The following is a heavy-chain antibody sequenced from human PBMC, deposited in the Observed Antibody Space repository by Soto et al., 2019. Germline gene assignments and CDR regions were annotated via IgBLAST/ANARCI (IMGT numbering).Heavy chain of an antibody. CDR1: GYTLTELS. J-gene: IGHJ6*03. Sequence: ASVKVSCKVSGYTLTELSMHWVRQAPGKGLEWMGGFDPEDGETIYAQKFQGRVTMTEDTSTGTAYMELSSLRSEDTAVYYCAKAHDTPYYMDVWGKGTTVTVSS. CDR3: AKAHDTPYYMDV. V-gene: IGHV1-24*01. CDR2: FDPEDGET. D-gene: IGHD2-15*01.